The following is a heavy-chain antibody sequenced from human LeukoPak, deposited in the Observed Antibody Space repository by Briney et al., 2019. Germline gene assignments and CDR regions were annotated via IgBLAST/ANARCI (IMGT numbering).Heavy chain of an antibody. V-gene: IGHV5-51*01. Sequence: GESLKISCKGSGDSFSNSWVGWVRQMPGKGLEWMGIIHPGDSDTRYSPSFQGQVTFSADKSISTAYLQWSSLKASDTAMYYCARQPGSGWFDYWGQGTLVTVSS. CDR2: IHPGDSDT. D-gene: IGHD6-19*01. CDR1: GDSFSNSW. J-gene: IGHJ4*02. CDR3: ARQPGSGWFDY.